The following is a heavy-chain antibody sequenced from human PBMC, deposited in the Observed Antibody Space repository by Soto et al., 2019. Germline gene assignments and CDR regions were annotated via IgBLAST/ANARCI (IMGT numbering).Heavy chain of an antibody. V-gene: IGHV3-30-3*01. CDR2: ISHDGNNR. Sequence: GGSLRLSCAASGFTFNRHPLHWVRQAPGKGLEWVAVISHDGNNRYYADSVKGRFTISRDNSMNMLYLQMHGLRTEDTAIFYCARASGHIYATLHGPFDHWGQGALVTVS. CDR3: ARASGHIYATLHGPFDH. D-gene: IGHD2-8*01. J-gene: IGHJ4*02. CDR1: GFTFNRHP.